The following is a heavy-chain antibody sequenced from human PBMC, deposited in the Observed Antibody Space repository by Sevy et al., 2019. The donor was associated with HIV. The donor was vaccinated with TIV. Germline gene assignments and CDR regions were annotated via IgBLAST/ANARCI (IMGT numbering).Heavy chain of an antibody. V-gene: IGHV3-15*01. CDR2: IKSKTDGGTT. CDR3: TTDLRNYYDSSGYYPVFDY. D-gene: IGHD3-22*01. CDR1: GFTFSNAW. Sequence: GGSLRLSCAASGFTFSNAWMSWVRQAPGKGLEWVGRIKSKTDGGTTDYAAPVKGRFTISSDDSKNTLYLQMNSLKTEDTAVYYCTTDLRNYYDSSGYYPVFDYWGQGTLVTVSS. J-gene: IGHJ4*02.